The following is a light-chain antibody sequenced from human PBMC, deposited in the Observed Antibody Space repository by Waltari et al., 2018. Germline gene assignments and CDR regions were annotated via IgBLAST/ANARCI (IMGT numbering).Light chain of an antibody. CDR1: QSVLNRDTKKSY. J-gene: IGKJ4*01. V-gene: IGKV4-1*01. CDR3: QQYYSTVT. Sequence: DIVMTQSPDSLAVSLGERATITCRSSQSVLNRDTKKSYLAWYQQKSGQTPKLLIYWASTRESGVPDRFSGSGSGTDFTLTITSLQAEDVAVYYCQQYYSTVTFGGGTKVE. CDR2: WAS.